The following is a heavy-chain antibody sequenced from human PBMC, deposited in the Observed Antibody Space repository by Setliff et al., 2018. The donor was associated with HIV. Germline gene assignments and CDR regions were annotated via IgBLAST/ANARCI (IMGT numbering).Heavy chain of an antibody. D-gene: IGHD6-6*01. CDR2: VHYSGNT. Sequence: SETLSLTCTLFGGSISTVTYYWAWIRQPPGKGLEWIGNVHYSGNTYYTSSLQSRVITSADTSKSQFYLRLSSVTAADTGVYYCARVRGYSSSSRDFYYHNMEVWGKGTTVTVSS. J-gene: IGHJ6*03. CDR3: ARVRGYSSSSRDFYYHNMEV. V-gene: IGHV4-39*02. CDR1: GGSISTVTYY.